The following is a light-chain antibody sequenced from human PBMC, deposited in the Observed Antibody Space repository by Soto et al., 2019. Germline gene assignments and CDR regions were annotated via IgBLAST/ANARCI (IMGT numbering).Light chain of an antibody. Sequence: EIVMTQSPATLSVSPGERATLSCRASQSVSGNLAWYQQKPGQAPRLLIYAASTRATGIPARFSGSGSGTEFTLTISSLQSEDFAVYYGQQYNNWPTITFGPGTKVDIK. CDR3: QQYNNWPTIT. J-gene: IGKJ3*01. CDR2: AAS. CDR1: QSVSGN. V-gene: IGKV3-15*01.